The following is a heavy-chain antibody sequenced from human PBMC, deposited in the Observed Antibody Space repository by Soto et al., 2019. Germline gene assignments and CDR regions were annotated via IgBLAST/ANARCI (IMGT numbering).Heavy chain of an antibody. V-gene: IGHV3-53*04. CDR2: IYGDDNT. J-gene: IGHJ3*02. CDR1: GFAVSSNY. Sequence: EVQLVESGGGLVQPGGSLRLSCAASGFAVSSNYMNWVRQAPGKGLEWVSVIYGDDNTYYADSVKGRFTISRHNSKNTLYLQVNSLRPEDTAVYYCARGSSGYGYDAFDIWGQGTMVTVSS. CDR3: ARGSSGYGYDAFDI. D-gene: IGHD5-12*01.